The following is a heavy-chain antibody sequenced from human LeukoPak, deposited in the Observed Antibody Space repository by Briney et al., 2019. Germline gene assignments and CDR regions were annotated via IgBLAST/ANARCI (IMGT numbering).Heavy chain of an antibody. D-gene: IGHD4-11*01. CDR1: GYTFTSYY. Sequence: ASVKVSCTASGYTFTSYYMHWVRQAPGQGLEWMGIINPSGGSTSYAQKFQGRVTMTRYTSTSTVYMELSSLRSEDTAVYYCARDFPSIPDYWGQGTLVTVSS. CDR2: INPSGGST. J-gene: IGHJ4*02. CDR3: ARDFPSIPDY. V-gene: IGHV1-46*01.